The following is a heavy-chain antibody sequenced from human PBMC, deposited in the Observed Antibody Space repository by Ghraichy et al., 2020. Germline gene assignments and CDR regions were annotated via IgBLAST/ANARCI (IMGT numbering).Heavy chain of an antibody. CDR1: GGSISSGGYS. Sequence: SETLSLTCAVSGGSISSGGYSWSWIRLPPGKGLEWIGYIYHSGINYYNPTLKSRVTISVDRSKNQFSLKLSSVTAADTAVYYCARASGDDLLDYWGQGILVTV. CDR3: ARASGDDLLDY. D-gene: IGHD5-12*01. CDR2: IYHSGIN. J-gene: IGHJ4*02. V-gene: IGHV4-30-2*01.